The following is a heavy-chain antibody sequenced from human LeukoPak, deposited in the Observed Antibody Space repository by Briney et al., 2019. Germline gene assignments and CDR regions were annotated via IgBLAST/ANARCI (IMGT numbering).Heavy chain of an antibody. CDR1: GFTFSSYS. CDR3: ARVGGARPSTGFDY. Sequence: GGSLRLSCAASGFTFSSYSMNWVRQAPGKGLEWVSSISSSSSYIYYADSVEGRFTISRDNAKNSLYLQMNSLRAEDTAVYYCARVGGARPSTGFDYWGQGTLVTVSS. J-gene: IGHJ4*02. V-gene: IGHV3-21*01. D-gene: IGHD3-16*01. CDR2: ISSSSSYI.